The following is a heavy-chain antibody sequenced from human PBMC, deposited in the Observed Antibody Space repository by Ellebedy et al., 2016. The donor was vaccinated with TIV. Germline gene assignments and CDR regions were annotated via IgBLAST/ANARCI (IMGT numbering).Heavy chain of an antibody. D-gene: IGHD2-2*01. J-gene: IGHJ4*02. V-gene: IGHV3-21*01. CDR3: ARGGDIVLNGGCSSTSCPHDY. Sequence: GESLKISXAASGFTFSSYSMNWVRQAPGKGLEWVSSISSSSSYIYYADSVKGRFTISRDNAKNSLYLQMNSLRAEDTAVYYCARGGDIVLNGGCSSTSCPHDYWGQGTLVTVSS. CDR1: GFTFSSYS. CDR2: ISSSSSYI.